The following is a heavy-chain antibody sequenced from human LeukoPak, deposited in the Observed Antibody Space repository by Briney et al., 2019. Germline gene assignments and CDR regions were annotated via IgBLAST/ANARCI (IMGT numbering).Heavy chain of an antibody. Sequence: SETLSLTCAVYGGSFSGYYWSWIRQPPGKGLEWIGYIYYSGSTYYNPSLKSRVTISVDTSKNQFSLKLSSVTAADTAVYYCASLPLYYYGSGTFDYWGQGTLATVSS. CDR3: ASLPLYYYGSGTFDY. CDR2: IYYSGST. V-gene: IGHV4-30-4*08. J-gene: IGHJ4*02. CDR1: GGSFSGYY. D-gene: IGHD3-10*01.